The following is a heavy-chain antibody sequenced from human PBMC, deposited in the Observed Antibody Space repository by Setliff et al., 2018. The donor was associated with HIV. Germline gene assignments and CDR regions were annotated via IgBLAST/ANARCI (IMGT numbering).Heavy chain of an antibody. CDR2: INPNSGGT. V-gene: IGHV1-2*02. Sequence: ASVKVSCKASGYTFTDYYMHWVRQAPGQGFEWMGWINPNSGGTNYAQRFQGRVTMTRDTSVTTAYMELSSLSSDDTAVYYCARDHVVCSGGTCRSEDPYYYYYMNLWGEGTTVTVSS. D-gene: IGHD2-15*01. J-gene: IGHJ6*03. CDR1: GYTFTDYY. CDR3: ARDHVVCSGGTCRSEDPYYYYYMNL.